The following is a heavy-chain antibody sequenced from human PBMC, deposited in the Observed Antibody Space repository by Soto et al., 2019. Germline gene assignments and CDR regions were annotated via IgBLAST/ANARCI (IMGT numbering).Heavy chain of an antibody. V-gene: IGHV4-31*03. CDR3: ASSSGARYSSSQNWFDP. CDR1: GGALNNRDYY. J-gene: IGHJ5*02. Sequence: PSETLSLTCSVSGGALNNRDYYWSWIRQHPGRGLEWIGNTFHTGSTDYNPSLMGRLTISIDTSKNQFSLKLSSLTTADTAVYYCASSSGARYSSSQNWFDPWGQGTLVTVSS. CDR2: TFHTGST. D-gene: IGHD6-13*01.